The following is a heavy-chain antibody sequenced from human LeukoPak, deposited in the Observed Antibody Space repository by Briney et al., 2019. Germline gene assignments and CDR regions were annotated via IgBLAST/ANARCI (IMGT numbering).Heavy chain of an antibody. CDR3: ASGRDVVVTATPSYYGTDV. V-gene: IGHV1-69*04. J-gene: IGHJ6*02. CDR2: IIPILGIA. Sequence: SVKVPCKASGGTFSNYAISWVRQAPGQGLEWMGRIIPILGIANYAQKFQGRVTITADKSTSTAYMELSSLRSEDTVVYYCASGRDVVVTATPSYYGTDVWGQGTTVTVSS. CDR1: GGTFSNYA. D-gene: IGHD2-21*02.